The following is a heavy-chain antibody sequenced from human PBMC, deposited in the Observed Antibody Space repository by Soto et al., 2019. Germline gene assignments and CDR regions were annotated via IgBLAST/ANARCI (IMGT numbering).Heavy chain of an antibody. J-gene: IGHJ5*02. CDR1: GGSISISSYY. V-gene: IGHV4-39*01. CDR3: ARQITTNWFDP. Sequence: QLQLQESGPGLVKPSETLSLTCTVSGGSISISSYYWGWIRQPPGKGLEWIGSTYYSGSTYYNASLKSRVTISVDTSKNQFSLKLSSVTAADTAVYYCARQITTNWFDPWGQGTLVTVSS. CDR2: TYYSGST. D-gene: IGHD4-4*01.